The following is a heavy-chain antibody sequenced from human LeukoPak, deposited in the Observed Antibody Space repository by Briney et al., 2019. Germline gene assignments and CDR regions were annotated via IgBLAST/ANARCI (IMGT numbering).Heavy chain of an antibody. CDR2: IGTAGDT. D-gene: IGHD3-3*01. J-gene: IGHJ6*02. CDR3: ARGPGVLEWLYRGGNYYYGMDV. V-gene: IGHV3-13*01. Sequence: GGSLRLSCAASGFTFSSYDMHWVRQATGKGLEWVSAIGTAGDTYYPGSVKGRFTISRENAKNSSYLQMNSLRAGDTAVYYCARGPGVLEWLYRGGNYYYGMDVWGQGTTVTVSS. CDR1: GFTFSSYD.